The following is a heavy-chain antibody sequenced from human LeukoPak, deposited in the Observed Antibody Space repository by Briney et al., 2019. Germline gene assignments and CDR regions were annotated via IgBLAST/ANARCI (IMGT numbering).Heavy chain of an antibody. J-gene: IGHJ4*02. CDR3: ASLVGSSSGGFDY. V-gene: IGHV1-8*01. Sequence: ASVKVSCKASGYTFTSYDINWVRQATGQGLERMGWMNPNSGNTGYAQKFQGTVTMTRNTSIGTAYMELSSLRSEDTAVYYCASLVGSSSGGFDYWGQGTLVTVSS. D-gene: IGHD6-19*01. CDR1: GYTFTSYD. CDR2: MNPNSGNT.